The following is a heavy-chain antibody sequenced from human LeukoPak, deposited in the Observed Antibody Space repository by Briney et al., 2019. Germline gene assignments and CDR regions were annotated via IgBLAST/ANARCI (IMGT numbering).Heavy chain of an antibody. D-gene: IGHD3-9*01. CDR3: ARSDILTGYYWGLDY. Sequence: PSETLSLTCAVYGGSFSGYYWSWIRQPPGKGLEWIGEINHSGSTNYNPSLKSRVTISVDTSKNQFSLKLSSVTAADTAVYYCARSDILTGYYWGLDYWGQGTLVTVSS. CDR1: GGSFSGYY. CDR2: INHSGST. J-gene: IGHJ4*02. V-gene: IGHV4-34*01.